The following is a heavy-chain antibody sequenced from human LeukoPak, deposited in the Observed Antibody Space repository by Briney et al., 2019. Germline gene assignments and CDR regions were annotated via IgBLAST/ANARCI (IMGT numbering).Heavy chain of an antibody. D-gene: IGHD2-15*01. CDR3: ARDRFSSGVPLDD. CDR2: IYTSRST. J-gene: IGHJ4*02. Sequence: PSETLSLTCTVSGGSIGSYYWSWIRQPAGKGLEWIGRIYTSRSTNYNPSLNGRVTVSVDKSKNQFSLKVRSVTAADTAVYYCARDRFSSGVPLDDWGQGIVVTVSS. V-gene: IGHV4-4*07. CDR1: GGSIGSYY.